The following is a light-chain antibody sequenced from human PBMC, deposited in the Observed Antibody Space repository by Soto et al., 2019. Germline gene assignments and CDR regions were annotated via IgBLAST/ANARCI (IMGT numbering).Light chain of an antibody. Sequence: QSALTQPASVSGSPGQSITISCTGTSSDVGGYNYVSWYQQQSGKAPKLMIHEVSNRPSGVSNRFSGSKSGNTASLTISGLQAEDEADYYCISYTSSRAYVFGIGTKLTVL. CDR2: EVS. CDR3: ISYTSSRAYV. V-gene: IGLV2-14*01. CDR1: SSDVGGYNY. J-gene: IGLJ1*01.